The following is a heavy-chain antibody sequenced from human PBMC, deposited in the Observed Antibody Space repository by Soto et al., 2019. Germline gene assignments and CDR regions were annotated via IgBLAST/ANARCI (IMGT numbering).Heavy chain of an antibody. CDR1: GFTFSSYS. V-gene: IGHV3-21*01. CDR2: ISSSSSYI. J-gene: IGHJ4*02. Sequence: EVQLVESGGGLVKPGGSLRLSCAASGFTFSSYSMNWVRQAPGKGLEWVSSISSSSSYIYYADSVKGRFTISRDNAKNALYLQMNSLRAEDTAVYYCARNDVDIVATIGGANLNFDYWGQGTLVTVSS. D-gene: IGHD5-12*01. CDR3: ARNDVDIVATIGGANLNFDY.